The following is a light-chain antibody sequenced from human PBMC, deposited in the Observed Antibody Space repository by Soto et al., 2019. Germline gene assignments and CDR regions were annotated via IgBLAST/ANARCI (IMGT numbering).Light chain of an antibody. J-gene: IGKJ1*01. V-gene: IGKV3-20*01. Sequence: EIVMTQSPATLSVSPGERATLSCRASQSVNIYLAWYQQKPGQAPRLLIFGASYRATGIPARFSGSGSGTDFTLTISRLEPEDFAMYYCLHHGSSLWTFGQGTKVDIK. CDR2: GAS. CDR3: LHHGSSLWT. CDR1: QSVNIY.